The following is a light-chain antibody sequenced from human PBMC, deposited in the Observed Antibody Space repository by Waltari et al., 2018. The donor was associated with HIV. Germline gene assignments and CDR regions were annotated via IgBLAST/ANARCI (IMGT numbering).Light chain of an antibody. CDR3: QSYDRSLSGVI. V-gene: IGLV1-40*01. Sequence: QSVLTQPPSVSGAPGQRVTISCTGNTSTIGAGYDVHWYQQLPGPAPKLLIYGDANRPSGVPDRFSGSTSGTSASLAITGLRAEDECDYYCQSYDRSLSGVIFGGGTKLTVL. J-gene: IGLJ2*01. CDR1: TSTIGAGYD. CDR2: GDA.